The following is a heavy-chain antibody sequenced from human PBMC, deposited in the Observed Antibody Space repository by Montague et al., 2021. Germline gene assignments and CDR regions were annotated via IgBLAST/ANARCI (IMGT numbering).Heavy chain of an antibody. CDR1: GFTFSGYA. V-gene: IGHV3-23*01. Sequence: FRRLSCSASGFTFSGYAMSWVRQAPGKGLEWVSGTSATGGGTFYADSVKGRFIISRDNSKNTPFLQMNSLRADDTAVYYCAKNRAAPGRSSFDYWGQGTLVTVSS. D-gene: IGHD6-13*01. CDR3: AKNRAAPGRSSFDY. CDR2: TSATGGGT. J-gene: IGHJ4*02.